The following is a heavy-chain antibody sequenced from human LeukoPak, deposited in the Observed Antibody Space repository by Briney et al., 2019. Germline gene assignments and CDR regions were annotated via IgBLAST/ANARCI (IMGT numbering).Heavy chain of an antibody. CDR1: GFTFSSYA. D-gene: IGHD3-16*02. Sequence: PGGSLRLSCAASGFTFSSYAMSWVRQAPGKGLEWVSYISSSGSTIYYADSVKGRFTISRDNAKNSLYLQMNSLRAEDTAVYYCARRSLLRYYIDYWGQGTLVTVSS. CDR2: ISSSGSTI. J-gene: IGHJ4*02. V-gene: IGHV3-48*04. CDR3: ARRSLLRYYIDY.